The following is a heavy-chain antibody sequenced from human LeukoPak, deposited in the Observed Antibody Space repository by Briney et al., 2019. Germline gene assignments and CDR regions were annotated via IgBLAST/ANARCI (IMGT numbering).Heavy chain of an antibody. J-gene: IGHJ5*02. CDR1: GGSFSGYY. V-gene: IGHV4-34*01. D-gene: IGHD3-3*01. CDR2: INHSGST. CDR3: ARGRRDSTIFGVVIMARRPNDWFDP. Sequence: PSETLSLTCAVYGGSFSGYYWSWIRQPPGKGLEWIGEINHSGSTNYNPSLKSRVTISVDTSKNQFSLKLSSVTAADTAVYYCARGRRDSTIFGVVIMARRPNDWFDPWGQGTLVTVSS.